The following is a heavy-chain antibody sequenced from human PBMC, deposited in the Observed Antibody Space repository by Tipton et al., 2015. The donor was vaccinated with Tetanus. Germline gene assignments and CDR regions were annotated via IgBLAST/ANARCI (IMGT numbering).Heavy chain of an antibody. J-gene: IGHJ4*02. Sequence: TLSLTCTVSGGSISSGTYYWGWIRQPPGRGLEWIGEIYDSDSTVYNPPLKSRVAISMDTSKNQFTLKLNSVTAADTAVYYCARQCVVPAAENDYGDNAFDSWGQGTLVTVSS. D-gene: IGHD2-2*01. V-gene: IGHV4-39*01. CDR1: GGSISSGTYY. CDR3: ARQCVVPAAENDYGDNAFDS. CDR2: IYDSDST.